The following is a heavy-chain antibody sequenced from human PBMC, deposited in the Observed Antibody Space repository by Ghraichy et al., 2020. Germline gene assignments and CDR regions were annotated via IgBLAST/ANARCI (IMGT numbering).Heavy chain of an antibody. CDR3: AREVGSLYYYYYYGMDV. D-gene: IGHD1-26*01. V-gene: IGHV3-7*01. Sequence: GGSLRLSCAASGFTFSSYWMSWVRQAPGKGLEWVANIKQDGSEKFYVDSVKGRFTISRDNAKNSLYLQMNSLRAEDTAVYYCAREVGSLYYYYYYGMDVWGQGTTVTVSS. CDR1: GFTFSSYW. J-gene: IGHJ6*02. CDR2: IKQDGSEK.